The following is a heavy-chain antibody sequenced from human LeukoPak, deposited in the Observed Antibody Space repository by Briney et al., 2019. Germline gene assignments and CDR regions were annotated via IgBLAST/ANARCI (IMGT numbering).Heavy chain of an antibody. D-gene: IGHD3-3*01. CDR3: ARDGGYSVFGVVITPNFDY. V-gene: IGHV1-69*01. CDR2: IIPIFGTA. CDR1: GGTFSSYA. J-gene: IGHJ4*02. Sequence: ASVKVSCKASGGTFSSYAISWVRQAPGQGLEWMGGIIPIFGTANYAQKFQGRVTITADESTSTAYMELSSLRSEDTAVYYCARDGGYSVFGVVITPNFDYWGQGTLVTVSS.